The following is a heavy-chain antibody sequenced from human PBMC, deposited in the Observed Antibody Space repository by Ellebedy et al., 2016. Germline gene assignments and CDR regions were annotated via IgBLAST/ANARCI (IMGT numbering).Heavy chain of an antibody. CDR2: ISGSGGST. CDR3: VSSAVESSGRLTWVFDL. CDR1: GFTFTSNA. D-gene: IGHD3-22*01. V-gene: IGHV3-23*01. Sequence: GESLKISXAASGFTFTSNAMSWVRQAPGKGLEWVSGISGSGGSTYYADSVKGRFTISRDNSKNTLYVQMNSLRAGDTAMYYCVSSAVESSGRLTWVFDLWGRGTLVTVAS. J-gene: IGHJ2*01.